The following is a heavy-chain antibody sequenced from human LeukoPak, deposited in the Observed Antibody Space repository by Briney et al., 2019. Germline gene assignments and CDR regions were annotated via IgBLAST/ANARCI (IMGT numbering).Heavy chain of an antibody. CDR2: IYPHDSDT. CDR3: ARIRLAESPADF. D-gene: IGHD3-3*02. J-gene: IGHJ4*02. Sequence: GESLKISCKGSGFRFTNYWVAWVRQMPGKGLEWMGIIYPHDSDTRYSPSFQGQVTISADKSINTAYLQWSSLTVSDSAMYFCARIRLAESPADFWGQGTPVTVSS. CDR1: GFRFTNYW. V-gene: IGHV5-51*01.